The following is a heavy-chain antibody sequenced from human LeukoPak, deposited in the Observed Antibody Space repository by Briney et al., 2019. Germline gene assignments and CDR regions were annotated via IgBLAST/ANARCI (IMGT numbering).Heavy chain of an antibody. CDR2: IYPGDSDT. J-gene: IGHJ4*02. D-gene: IGHD3-10*01. CDR1: GYTFTNFW. CDR3: ARHIQLWPTGVDY. Sequence: GESLTISCKASGYTFTNFWIGWVRQMPGKGLEWMGIIYPGDSDTRYSPSFQGQVTISADKSISTAYLQWNSLKASDTAMYYCARHIQLWPTGVDYWGQGTLVTVSS. V-gene: IGHV5-51*01.